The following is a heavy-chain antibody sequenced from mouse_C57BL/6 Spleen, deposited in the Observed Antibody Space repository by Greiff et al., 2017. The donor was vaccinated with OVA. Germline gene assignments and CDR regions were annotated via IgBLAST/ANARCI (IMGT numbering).Heavy chain of an antibody. CDR2: INPSSGYT. CDR1: GYTFTSYT. CDR3: ARNYYGSSYWYFDV. J-gene: IGHJ1*03. Sequence: VMLVESGAELARPGASVKMSCKASGYTFTSYTMHWVKQRPGQGLEWIGYINPSSGYTKYNQKFKDKATLTADKSSSTAYMQLSSLTSDDSAVYYCARNYYGSSYWYFDVWGTGTTVTVSS. V-gene: IGHV1-4*01. D-gene: IGHD1-1*01.